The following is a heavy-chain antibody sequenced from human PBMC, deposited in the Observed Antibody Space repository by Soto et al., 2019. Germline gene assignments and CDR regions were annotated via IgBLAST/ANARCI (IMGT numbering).Heavy chain of an antibody. J-gene: IGHJ5*01. CDR1: GFSLTDTGAT. Sequence: QITLKESGPTLVQPTQTLTLTCTFSGFSLTDTGATVGWNRPAPGKGLEWLALIYWYDDKRYNPSLKNRLTIAKDTSRNQVILTLSNVGPVDTATYYCAHSHFEILTGPFDSWGPGTLVTVSS. D-gene: IGHD3-9*01. CDR2: IYWYDDK. V-gene: IGHV2-5*01. CDR3: AHSHFEILTGPFDS.